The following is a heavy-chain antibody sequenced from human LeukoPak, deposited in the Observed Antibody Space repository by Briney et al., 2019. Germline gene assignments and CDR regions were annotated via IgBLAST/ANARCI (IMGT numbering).Heavy chain of an antibody. CDR3: TRMTTGHDY. Sequence: SETLSLTCGVSGVSFDDYYWSWVRQTPGKGLEWLGEINHSGYTNDSPSLKSRVTLSIDTSRKQFSLHLRSVTVADAGIYYCTRMTTGHDYWGQGTLVTVSS. CDR1: GVSFDDYY. J-gene: IGHJ4*02. V-gene: IGHV4-34*01. CDR2: INHSGYT. D-gene: IGHD4-17*01.